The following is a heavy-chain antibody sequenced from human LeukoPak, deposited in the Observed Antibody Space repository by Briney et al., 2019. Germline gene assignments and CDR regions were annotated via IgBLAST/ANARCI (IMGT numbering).Heavy chain of an antibody. CDR3: AKVAPADLYYYYYMDV. CDR2: ISYDGNNK. J-gene: IGHJ6*03. CDR1: GFSFSSFG. V-gene: IGHV3-33*05. D-gene: IGHD2-2*01. Sequence: PGGSLRLSCAGSGFSFSSFGMHWVRQAPGKGLEWVAVISYDGNNKFYSDAVKGRFTISRDNSKNTLYLQMSSLGAEDTAMYYCAKVAPADLYYYYYMDVWGKGTTVTVSS.